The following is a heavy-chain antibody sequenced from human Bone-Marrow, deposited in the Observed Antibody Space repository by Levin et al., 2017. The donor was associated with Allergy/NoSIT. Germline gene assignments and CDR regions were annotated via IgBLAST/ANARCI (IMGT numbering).Heavy chain of an antibody. CDR3: AKDITGPYQYYFGLDV. CDR2: FIWNSGKR. J-gene: IGHJ6*02. D-gene: IGHD1-14*01. CDR1: GFTFDDFG. V-gene: IGHV3-9*01. Sequence: GGSLRLSCAASGFTFDDFGMQWVRQAPGKGLGGVPSFIWNSGKRADAELVKGRFTISRDNAKNSLYLQMNSLRVEDTALYYCAKDITGPYQYYFGLDVWGQGTTVTVSS.